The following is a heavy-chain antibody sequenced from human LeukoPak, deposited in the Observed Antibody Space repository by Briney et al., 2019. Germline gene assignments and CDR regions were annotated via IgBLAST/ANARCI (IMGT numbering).Heavy chain of an antibody. D-gene: IGHD3-10*01. CDR1: GYTFTSYY. V-gene: IGHV1-46*01. CDR3: AVARGLTDPLDF. CDR2: INPTGGST. Sequence: ASVKVSCKASGYTFTSYYMHWVRQAPGQGLEWMGLINPTGGSTGYAQKFQERVTFTGDMSTGTVYMELSSLRSEDTAVYYCAVARGLTDPLDFWGQGTLVTVSS. J-gene: IGHJ4*02.